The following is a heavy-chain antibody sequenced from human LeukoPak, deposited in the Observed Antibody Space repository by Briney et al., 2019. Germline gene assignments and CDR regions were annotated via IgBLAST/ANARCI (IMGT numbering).Heavy chain of an antibody. CDR3: TTATYYDILTGYYFDY. CDR2: IISKTDGGTT. Sequence: GGSLRLSCAASGFTFSNAWMSWVRQAPGKGLEWVGRIISKTDGGTTDYAAPVKGRFTISRDDSKNTLYLQMNSLKTEDTAVYYCTTATYYDILTGYYFDYWGQGTLVTVSS. J-gene: IGHJ4*02. V-gene: IGHV3-15*01. D-gene: IGHD3-9*01. CDR1: GFTFSNAW.